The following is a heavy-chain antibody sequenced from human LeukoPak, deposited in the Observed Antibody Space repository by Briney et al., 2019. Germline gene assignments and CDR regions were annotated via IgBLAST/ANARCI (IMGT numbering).Heavy chain of an antibody. D-gene: IGHD3-22*01. CDR2: TYYRSKWYN. J-gene: IGHJ4*02. Sequence: SQTLSLTCAISGDSVSSNSAAWNWIRQSPSRGLEWLGRTYYRSKWYNDYAVSVKSRITINPDTSKNQFSLKLSSVTAADTAVYYCARHRFGQRYYDSSGYNDWGQGTLVTVSS. CDR1: GDSVSSNSAA. CDR3: ARHRFGQRYYDSSGYND. V-gene: IGHV6-1*01.